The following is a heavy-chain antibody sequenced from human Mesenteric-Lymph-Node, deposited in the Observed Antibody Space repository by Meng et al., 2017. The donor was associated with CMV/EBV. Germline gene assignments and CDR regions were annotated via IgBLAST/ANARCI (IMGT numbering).Heavy chain of an antibody. CDR3: ARSLRGRGSDY. CDR2: INPSVGST. J-gene: IGHJ4*02. Sequence: SCQASGYAFPSYYLHWVRQAPGQGLDWMGIINPSVGSTNYAQKFRGRLTMTRGTSTNTVYIELSSLRSDDTATYYCARSLRGRGSDYWGQGTLVTVSS. CDR1: GYAFPSYY. D-gene: IGHD3-10*01. V-gene: IGHV1-46*01.